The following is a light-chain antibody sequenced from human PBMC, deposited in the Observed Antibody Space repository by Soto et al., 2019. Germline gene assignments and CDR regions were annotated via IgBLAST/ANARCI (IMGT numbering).Light chain of an antibody. CDR1: QTVRNNY. V-gene: IGKV3-20*01. Sequence: EFVLTQSPGTLSLSPGERVTLSCSASQTVRNNYLAWYQQKPGQAPRLLIYDASSRATGIPDRFSGGGSGTDFTLTISRLEPEDFAVYYCQQYGHSLWTFGQGTKVDIK. J-gene: IGKJ1*01. CDR2: DAS. CDR3: QQYGHSLWT.